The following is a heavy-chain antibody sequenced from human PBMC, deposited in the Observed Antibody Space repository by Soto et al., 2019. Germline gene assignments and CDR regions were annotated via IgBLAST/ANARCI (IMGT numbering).Heavy chain of an antibody. J-gene: IGHJ3*02. V-gene: IGHV3-43*01. Sequence: GGSLRLSCAASGFTFDDYTMHWVRQAPGKGLEWVSLISWDGGSTYYADSVKGRFTISRDNSKNSLYLQMNSLRTEDTALYYCAKDTPDHDAFHIWGQGTMATVSS. CDR2: ISWDGGST. CDR3: AKDTPDHDAFHI. CDR1: GFTFDDYT.